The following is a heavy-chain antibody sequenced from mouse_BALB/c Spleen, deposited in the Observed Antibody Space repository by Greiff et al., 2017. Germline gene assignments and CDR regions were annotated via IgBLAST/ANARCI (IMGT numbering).Heavy chain of an antibody. CDR1: GFNIKDTY. D-gene: IGHD6-1*01. V-gene: IGHV14-3*02. CDR2: IDPANGNT. Sequence: EVKLVESGAELVKPGASVKLSCTASGFNIKDTYMHWVKQRPEQGLEWIGRIDPANGNTKYDPKFQGKATITADTSSNTAYLQLSSLTSEDTAVYYCAHASLAVFDYWGQGTTLTVSS. J-gene: IGHJ2*01. CDR3: AHASLAVFDY.